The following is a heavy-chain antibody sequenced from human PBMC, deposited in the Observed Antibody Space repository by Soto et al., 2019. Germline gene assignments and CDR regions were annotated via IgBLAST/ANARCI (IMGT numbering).Heavy chain of an antibody. D-gene: IGHD3-10*01. CDR1: GGSLSSGNYF. CDR2: ISYSGST. CDR3: TRRSRWYYYGTASYYNLWFDS. V-gene: IGHV4-30-4*08. J-gene: IGHJ5*01. Sequence: SETLSLTCTVSGGSLSSGNYFWNWIRQHPGKGLEWIGYISYSGSTYYNPSLKSRLSMSVDTSKNQSSLKLSSVTAADTAVYFCTRRSRWYYYGTASYYNLWFDSWGQGTLVTVSS.